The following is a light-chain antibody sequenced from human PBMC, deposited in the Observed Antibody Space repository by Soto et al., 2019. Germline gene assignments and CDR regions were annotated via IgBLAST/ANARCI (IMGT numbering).Light chain of an antibody. CDR1: SGDVGGYNY. CDR3: SSYTTSSTWV. CDR2: EVS. Sequence: QSVLTQPASVSGSPGQSFTISCTGTSGDVGGYNYVSWYQQHAGKAPKAMIYEVSNRPSGVSNRFSGSKSGNTASLTISGLQAEDEADYYCSSYTTSSTWVFGGGTKLTVL. V-gene: IGLV2-14*01. J-gene: IGLJ3*02.